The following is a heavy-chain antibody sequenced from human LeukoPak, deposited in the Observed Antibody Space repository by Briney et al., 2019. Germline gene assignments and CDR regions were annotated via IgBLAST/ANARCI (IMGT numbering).Heavy chain of an antibody. D-gene: IGHD3-16*01. CDR2: IKQDGSEK. J-gene: IGHJ3*02. V-gene: IGHV3-7*03. Sequence: GGSLRLSCAASGFTFSSYAMSWIRQAPGKGLEWVANIKQDGSEKYYVDSVKGRFTISRDNAENSLYLQMNSLRAEDTAVYYCARDLGGSVIWGQGTMVTVSS. CDR3: ARDLGGSVI. CDR1: GFTFSSYA.